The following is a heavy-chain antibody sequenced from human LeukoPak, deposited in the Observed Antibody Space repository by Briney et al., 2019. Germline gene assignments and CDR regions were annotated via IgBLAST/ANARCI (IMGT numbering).Heavy chain of an antibody. D-gene: IGHD6-13*01. Sequence: LTXXVXXGSISSXXWSXXRQXPXXXXXXXGYVYYSGSTNYNPSLKSRVTMSVDTSKNQFSMNLNSVTAADTAMYYCSRSISVAGDAFDIWGQGTMVAVSS. CDR3: SRSISVAGDAFDI. V-gene: IGHV4-59*01. CDR2: VYYSGST. J-gene: IGHJ3*02. CDR1: XGSISSXX.